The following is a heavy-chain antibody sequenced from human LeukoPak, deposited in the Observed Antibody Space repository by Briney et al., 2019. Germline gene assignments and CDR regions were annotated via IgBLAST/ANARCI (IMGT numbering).Heavy chain of an antibody. CDR2: ISNNGYT. Sequence: SETLSLTCSISGGSTTIYYWSWIRQPPGKGLEWIGYISNNGYTNYSPSLKSRLTISLEMSKNLFSLNLTSVTAADTAVYYCARVFIAVAGIDYWGQGTLVTVSS. CDR3: ARVFIAVAGIDY. J-gene: IGHJ4*02. V-gene: IGHV4-59*08. CDR1: GGSTTIYY. D-gene: IGHD6-19*01.